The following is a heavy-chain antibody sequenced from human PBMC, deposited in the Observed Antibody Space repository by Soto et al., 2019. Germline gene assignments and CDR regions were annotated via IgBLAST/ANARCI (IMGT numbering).Heavy chain of an antibody. CDR3: ARDLGQKWLSRGMDV. CDR2: INPSGGST. Sequence: ASVKVSCKASGYTFTSYYMHWVRQAPGQGLEWMGIINPSGGSTSYAQKFQGRVTMTRDTSTSTVYMELSSLRSEDTAVYYCARDLGQKWLSRGMDVWGQGTPVTVSS. CDR1: GYTFTSYY. J-gene: IGHJ6*02. D-gene: IGHD3-22*01. V-gene: IGHV1-46*01.